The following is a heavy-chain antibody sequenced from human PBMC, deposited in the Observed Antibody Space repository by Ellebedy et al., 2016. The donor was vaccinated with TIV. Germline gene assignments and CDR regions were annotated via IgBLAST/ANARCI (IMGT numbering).Heavy chain of an antibody. V-gene: IGHV3-23*01. D-gene: IGHD3-22*01. CDR1: GFTFSSYA. J-gene: IGHJ5*02. CDR3: AKTYYYDSSGWDWFDP. CDR2: ISGSGGCT. Sequence: GESLKISCAASGFTFSSYAMSWVRQAPGKGLEWVSAISGSGGCTYYADSVKGRFTISRDNSKNTLYLQMNSLRAEDTAVYYCAKTYYYDSSGWDWFDPWGQGTLVTVSS.